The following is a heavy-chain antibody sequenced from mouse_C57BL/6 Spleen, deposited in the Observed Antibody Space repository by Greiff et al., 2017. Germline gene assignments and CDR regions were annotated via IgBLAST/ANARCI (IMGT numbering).Heavy chain of an antibody. D-gene: IGHD2-1*01. CDR3: TAFYYGNYEKGDY. V-gene: IGHV1-15*01. CDR1: GYTFTDYE. Sequence: VQLQQSGAELVRPGASVTLSCKASGYTFTDYEMHWVKQTPVHGLEWIGAIDPETGGTAYNQKFKGKAILTADKSSSTAYMELRSLTSEDSAVYYYTAFYYGNYEKGDYWGQGTTLTVSS. J-gene: IGHJ2*01. CDR2: IDPETGGT.